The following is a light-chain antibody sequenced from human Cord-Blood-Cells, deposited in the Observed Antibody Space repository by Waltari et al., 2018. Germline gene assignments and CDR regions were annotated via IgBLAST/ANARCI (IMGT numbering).Light chain of an antibody. V-gene: IGLV2-11*01. CDR2: DVS. CDR1: SSDVGGYNY. Sequence: QSALTQPRSVSGSPGQSVTISCTGTSSDVGGYNYVSWYQQHPGKAPKHMIYDVSKRPSGVHDRFSGSKSGNTASLTISGLQAEDEADYYCCSDAGSYTYVFGTGTKVTVL. CDR3: CSDAGSYTYV. J-gene: IGLJ1*01.